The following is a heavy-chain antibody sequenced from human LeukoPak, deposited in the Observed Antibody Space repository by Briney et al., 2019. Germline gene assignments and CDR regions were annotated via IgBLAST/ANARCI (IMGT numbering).Heavy chain of an antibody. J-gene: IGHJ3*02. CDR2: ISISSSYI. Sequence: PGRCLRLSCAASGFTFSSYSMNWVRQAPRRGLEWVSSISISSSYIYYADSVKGRFHISRDNAKDSLYLQMNSLRAEDTAVYYWARVNSGRQTYDYVWGSYRHLGDDDAFDIWGQGTMVTVPS. V-gene: IGHV3-21*01. CDR3: ARVNSGRQTYDYVWGSYRHLGDDDAFDI. CDR1: GFTFSSYS. D-gene: IGHD3-16*02.